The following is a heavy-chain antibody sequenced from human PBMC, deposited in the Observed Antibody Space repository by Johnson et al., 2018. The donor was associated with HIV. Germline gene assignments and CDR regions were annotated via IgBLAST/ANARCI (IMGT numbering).Heavy chain of an antibody. CDR1: GFTVSSNY. Sequence: EMQLVESGGGLVQRGGSLRLSCAASGFTVSSNYMTWVRQAPGKGLEWFSVIYASGDTYHAASVKGRFTISRDNAKNTLYLQMNSLRAEDTAAYYCARELSHDAFDIWGQGTMVTVSS. CDR2: IYASGDT. J-gene: IGHJ3*02. D-gene: IGHD3-3*02. CDR3: ARELSHDAFDI. V-gene: IGHV3-66*01.